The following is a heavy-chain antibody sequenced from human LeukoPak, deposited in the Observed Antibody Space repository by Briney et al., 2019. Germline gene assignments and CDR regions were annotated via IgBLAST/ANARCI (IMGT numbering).Heavy chain of an antibody. J-gene: IGHJ4*02. CDR1: GGSLNGYH. CDR3: ATYAGGQGGRGY. Sequence: SETLSLTRTVSGGSLNGYHCNWVRQPPGKGLEWIGEIHYGGGVNYNPSLKSRVTISLDTSKNQFSLNLRSVTAADSAVYFCATYAGGQGGRGYWGQGTLVTVSS. D-gene: IGHD2-2*01. V-gene: IGHV4-59*08. CDR2: IHYGGGV.